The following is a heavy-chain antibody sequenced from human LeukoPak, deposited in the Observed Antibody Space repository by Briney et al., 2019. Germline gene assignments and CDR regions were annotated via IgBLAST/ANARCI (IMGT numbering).Heavy chain of an antibody. CDR3: AKINNDDDY. CDR1: GFTFTTFG. J-gene: IGHJ4*02. V-gene: IGHV3-30*18. D-gene: IGHD1/OR15-1a*01. Sequence: GGSLGLSCAASGFTFTTFGIHWVRQAPGKGLEWVAAISPDGKIEYYTDSVKGRFTVSRDNSKNMIYLQMNSLRGEDSAVYFCAKINNDDDYWGQGALVTVSS. CDR2: ISPDGKIE.